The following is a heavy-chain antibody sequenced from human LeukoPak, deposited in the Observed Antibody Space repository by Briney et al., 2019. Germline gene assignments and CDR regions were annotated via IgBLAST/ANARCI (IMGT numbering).Heavy chain of an antibody. Sequence: GGSLSPSCAASGFTFDDYAMHWVRQAPGQGLEWVSLISGDGASTYYADSVKGRFTISRDNSKNSLYLQMNSLRNEDTALYYCAKDTEGYIYGYYYYGMDVWGQGTTVTVSS. J-gene: IGHJ6*02. CDR2: ISGDGAST. D-gene: IGHD5-18*01. CDR3: AKDTEGYIYGYYYYGMDV. CDR1: GFTFDDYA. V-gene: IGHV3-43*02.